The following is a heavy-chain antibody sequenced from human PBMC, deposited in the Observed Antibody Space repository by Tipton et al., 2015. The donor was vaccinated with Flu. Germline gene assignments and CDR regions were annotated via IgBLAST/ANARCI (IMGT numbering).Heavy chain of an antibody. CDR1: GYSFTTYW. J-gene: IGHJ4*02. CDR2: IYPGDSDT. D-gene: IGHD1-1*01. V-gene: IGHV5-51*01. CDR3: ARVHSTGTLFFDY. Sequence: QLVQSGAEVKKPGESLKISCKGSGYSFTTYWIGWVRQMPGKSLEWMGIIYPGDSDTSYSPSFQGQVTISADKSISTAYLQWSSLKASDTAIYYCARVHSTGTLFFDYWGQGTLVTVSS.